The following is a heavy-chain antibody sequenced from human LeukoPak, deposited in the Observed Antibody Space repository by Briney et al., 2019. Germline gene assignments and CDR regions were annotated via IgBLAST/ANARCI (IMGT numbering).Heavy chain of an antibody. CDR3: AKEDDSSSWYQREPCYFDY. D-gene: IGHD6-13*01. CDR2: ITSRSNHI. Sequence: NPGGSLRLSCAASGFTFSAYSMNWVRQAPGKGLEWVSSITSRSNHIDYADSVKGRFTISRDNSKNTLYLQMNSLRAEDTAVYYCAKEDDSSSWYQREPCYFDYWGQGTLVTVSS. CDR1: GFTFSAYS. V-gene: IGHV3-21*04. J-gene: IGHJ4*02.